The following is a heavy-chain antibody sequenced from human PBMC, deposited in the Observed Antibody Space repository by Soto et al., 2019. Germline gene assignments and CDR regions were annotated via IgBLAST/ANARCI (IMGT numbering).Heavy chain of an antibody. V-gene: IGHV4-59*11. Sequence: SETLSLTCTVSGGSISSHYWSWVRQAPGKGLEWIGHIYYRGSTNYNPSLRSRSTISVDASKSQFSLKLNSVTTADTAVYYCAREPGSGSYYRPFDPWGQGTLVTVSS. D-gene: IGHD3-10*01. CDR3: AREPGSGSYYRPFDP. J-gene: IGHJ5*02. CDR2: IYYRGST. CDR1: GGSISSHY.